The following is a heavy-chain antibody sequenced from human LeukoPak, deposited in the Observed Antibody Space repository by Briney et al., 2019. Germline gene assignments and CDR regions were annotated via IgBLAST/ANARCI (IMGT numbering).Heavy chain of an antibody. CDR1: GYRFTSYW. D-gene: IGHD3-10*01. V-gene: IGHV5-51*01. J-gene: IGHJ4*02. CDR2: IYPGDSDT. CDR3: ARGGSILGADY. Sequence: GESLRISCKGSGYRFTSYWIGWVRQMPGKGLEWMGIIYPGDSDTRYSPSFQGQVTISVDKSISTAYLQWSSLKASDTALYYCARGGSILGADYWGRGTLVTVSS.